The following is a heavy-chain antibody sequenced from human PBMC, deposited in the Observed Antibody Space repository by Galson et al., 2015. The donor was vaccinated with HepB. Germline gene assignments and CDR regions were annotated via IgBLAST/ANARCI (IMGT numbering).Heavy chain of an antibody. CDR1: GYSFTSYW. CDR3: ARPRFGEFPRFDP. V-gene: IGHV5-10-1*01. J-gene: IGHJ5*02. D-gene: IGHD3-10*02. CDR2: IDPSDSYT. Sequence: QSGAEVKKPGESLRISCKGSGYSFTSYWINWVRQMPGKGLEWMGRIDPSDSYTDYSPSFQGHVTMSADRSISTAYLQWSSLRASDTAVYYCARPRFGEFPRFDPWGQGTLVTVSS.